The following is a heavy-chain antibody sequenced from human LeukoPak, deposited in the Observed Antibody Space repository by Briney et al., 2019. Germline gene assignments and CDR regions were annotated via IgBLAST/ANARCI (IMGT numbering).Heavy chain of an antibody. CDR2: IKQDGSEK. Sequence: GGSLRLSCAASGFTFSTYWMSWVRQAPGKGLEWVAHIKQDGSEKYYVGSVKGRFTISRDNADNSLYLQMNSLRAEDTAVYYCATNRRGAFDNWGQGTLVTVSS. J-gene: IGHJ4*02. CDR3: ATNRRGAFDN. CDR1: GFTFSTYW. D-gene: IGHD4/OR15-4a*01. V-gene: IGHV3-7*01.